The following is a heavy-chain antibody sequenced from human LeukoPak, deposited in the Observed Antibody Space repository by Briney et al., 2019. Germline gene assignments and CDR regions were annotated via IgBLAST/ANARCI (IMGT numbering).Heavy chain of an antibody. CDR2: ISSSSSYI. V-gene: IGHV3-21*01. J-gene: IGHJ4*02. CDR3: ARDLLKAPGTQGY. D-gene: IGHD6-13*01. Sequence: GGSLRLSCAASGLTFSSYSMNWVRQAPGKGLEWVSSISSSSSYIYYADSVKGRFTISRDNAKNSLYLQMNSLRAEDTAVYYCARDLLKAPGTQGYWGQGTLVTVSS. CDR1: GLTFSSYS.